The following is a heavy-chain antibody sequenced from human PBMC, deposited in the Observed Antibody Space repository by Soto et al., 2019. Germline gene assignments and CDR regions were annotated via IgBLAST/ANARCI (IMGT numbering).Heavy chain of an antibody. CDR2: VTGSGATS. CDR3: AKEVQRSAGPPFDY. V-gene: IGHV3-23*01. J-gene: IGHJ4*02. CDR1: GFTFSNYA. Sequence: EVQLLESGGGLIQPGGSLRLSCAASGFTFSNYAMSWVRQAPGKGLEWVSAVTGSGATSFYADSVKGRFTISRDNSKNTLYLQMNSLRADDTAVYYCAKEVQRSAGPPFDYWGQGILVTVS.